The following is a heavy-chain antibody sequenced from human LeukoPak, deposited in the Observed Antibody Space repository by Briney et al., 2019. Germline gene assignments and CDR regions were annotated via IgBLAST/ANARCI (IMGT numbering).Heavy chain of an antibody. J-gene: IGHJ4*02. D-gene: IGHD2-2*01. CDR2: ISGYNGNT. CDR3: ARSGHCSGTSCYAEGVDY. Sequence: GASVKVSCKASGYTFTMNGITWVRQAPGQGLEWMGWISGYNGNTVYAQMFRDRVTMTTDTSTSTAYMELRSLRSDDTAVYYCARSGHCSGTSCYAEGVDYWGQGTLVTVSS. CDR1: GYTFTMNG. V-gene: IGHV1-18*01.